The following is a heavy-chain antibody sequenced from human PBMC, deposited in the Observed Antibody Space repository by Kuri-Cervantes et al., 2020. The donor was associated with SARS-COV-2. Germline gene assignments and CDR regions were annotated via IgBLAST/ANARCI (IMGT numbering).Heavy chain of an antibody. V-gene: IGHV1-2*02. CDR1: GSTLTGYY. J-gene: IGHJ6*03. CDR3: VKDVVSTFCAWGNCYISSYMDV. D-gene: IGHD2-2*02. Sequence: ASVKVSCKASGSTLTGYYMHWVRQAPGQGLEWMGWINPNSGGTNYAQKFQGRVTMTRATSINTVYMELSTLRSDDTAVYFCVKDVVSTFCAWGNCYISSYMDVWGRGTTVTVSS. CDR2: INPNSGGT.